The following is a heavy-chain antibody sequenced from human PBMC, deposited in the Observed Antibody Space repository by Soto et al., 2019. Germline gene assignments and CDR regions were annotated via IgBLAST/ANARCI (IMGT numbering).Heavy chain of an antibody. D-gene: IGHD3-22*01. J-gene: IGHJ3*02. CDR1: GGTFSSYT. V-gene: IGHV1-69*02. CDR3: ARASYYYDRNAFDI. Sequence: SVKVSCKASGGTFSSYTISWVRQAPGQGLEWMGRIIPILGIANYAQKFQGRVTITADKSTSTAYMELSSLRSEDTAVYYCARASYYYDRNAFDIWGQGTMVPVSS. CDR2: IIPILGIA.